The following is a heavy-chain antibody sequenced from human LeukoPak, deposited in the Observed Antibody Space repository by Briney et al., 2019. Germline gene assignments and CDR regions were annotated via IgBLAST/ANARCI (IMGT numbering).Heavy chain of an antibody. CDR1: GFTFSGSA. Sequence: PGGSLRLSCAASGFTFSGSAMHRVRQASGKGLEWVGRIRSKANSYATAYAASVKGRFIISRDDSKNTAYLQMNSLKTEDTAVYYCTRQWEQEDYWGQGTLVTVSS. CDR2: IRSKANSYAT. J-gene: IGHJ4*02. D-gene: IGHD1-26*01. V-gene: IGHV3-73*01. CDR3: TRQWEQEDY.